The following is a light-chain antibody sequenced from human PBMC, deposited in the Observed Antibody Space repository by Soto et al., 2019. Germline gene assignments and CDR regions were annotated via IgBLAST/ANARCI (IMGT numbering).Light chain of an antibody. Sequence: DIQMTQSPSSLSASVGDRVTITCRASQSISTYLNWYQQKSGKAPKLLIHTTSILQSGVPSRFSGSGAGTDFTLAISSLQPEDSATYYCQQSYSIPTFGGGTKVEIK. CDR3: QQSYSIPT. V-gene: IGKV1-39*01. J-gene: IGKJ4*01. CDR2: TTS. CDR1: QSISTY.